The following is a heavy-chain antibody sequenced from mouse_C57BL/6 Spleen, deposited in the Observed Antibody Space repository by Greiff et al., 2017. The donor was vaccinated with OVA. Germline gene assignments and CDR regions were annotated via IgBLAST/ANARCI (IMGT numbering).Heavy chain of an antibody. V-gene: IGHV1-82*01. CDR1: GYAFSSSW. Sequence: QVQLQQSGPELVKPGASVKISCKASGYAFSSSWMNWVKQRPGQGLEWIGRIYPGDGDTNYNGKFKGKATLTADKSSSTAYMQLSSLTSEDSAVYFYARGNEPYAMDYWGQGTSVTVSS. CDR2: IYPGDGDT. CDR3: ARGNEPYAMDY. J-gene: IGHJ4*01.